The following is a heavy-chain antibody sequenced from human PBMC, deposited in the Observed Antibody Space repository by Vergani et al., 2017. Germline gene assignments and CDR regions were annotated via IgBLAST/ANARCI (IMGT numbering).Heavy chain of an antibody. Sequence: QVHLQESGPGVVKPSDTLSLTCTVSGSSMSDFYWTWIRQPAGRGLEWIGRIYPNGNGNYNESRRSRLTMSIDTSRSQFSLSLSSVTAADTAVYYCARGNCGVNCPKYNWLAPWGRGILVTVSS. CDR1: GSSMSDFY. CDR3: ARGNCGVNCPKYNWLAP. V-gene: IGHV4-4*07. J-gene: IGHJ5*02. CDR2: IYPNGNG. D-gene: IGHD2-21*01.